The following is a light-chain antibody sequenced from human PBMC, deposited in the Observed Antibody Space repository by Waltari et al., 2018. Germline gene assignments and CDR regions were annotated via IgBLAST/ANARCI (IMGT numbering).Light chain of an antibody. V-gene: IGLV1-51*02. CDR3: GTWDSSLSGAV. Sequence: QPELTQPPSVSAAPGPRVTISCSGGISSIGNNSVSWYRQFPGTAPKLLIDEDSERPSGIPGRFSGSKSGTSATLDITGLQAGDEADYYCGTWDSSLSGAVFGGGTHLTVL. J-gene: IGLJ7*01. CDR2: EDS. CDR1: ISSIGNNS.